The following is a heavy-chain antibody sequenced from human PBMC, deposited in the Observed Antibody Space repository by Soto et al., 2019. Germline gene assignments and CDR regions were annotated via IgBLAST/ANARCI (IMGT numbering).Heavy chain of an antibody. V-gene: IGHV4-59*01. CDR3: GSLDCSGGSCYRPGWFDP. D-gene: IGHD2-15*01. J-gene: IGHJ5*02. CDR1: GGSIRSYY. Sequence: SETLSLTCTVSGGSIRSYYWSWIRQPPGKGLEWIGYIYYSGTTNYNPSLRSRVTMSVDTSKNQFSLKLSSVTAADTAVYYCGSLDCSGGSCYRPGWFDPWGQGTLVPVSS. CDR2: IYYSGTT.